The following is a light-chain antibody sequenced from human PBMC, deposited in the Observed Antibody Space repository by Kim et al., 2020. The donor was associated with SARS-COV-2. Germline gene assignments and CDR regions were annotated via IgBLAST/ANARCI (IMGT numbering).Light chain of an antibody. CDR1: SGSVSTSYY. Sequence: QTVVTQEPSFSVSPGGTVTLTCGLNSGSVSTSYYPIWFQQTPRQAPRALISDTNTRSSGVPDRFSGSILGNKAALTITGAQADDESDYYCVLMCGAVWVFGGGTQLTVL. J-gene: IGLJ3*02. V-gene: IGLV8-61*01. CDR2: DTN. CDR3: VLMCGAVWV.